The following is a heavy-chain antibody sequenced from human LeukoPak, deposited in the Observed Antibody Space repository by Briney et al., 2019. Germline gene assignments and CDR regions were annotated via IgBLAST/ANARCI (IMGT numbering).Heavy chain of an antibody. V-gene: IGHV4-61*02. D-gene: IGHD2-15*01. CDR3: AKMIPATPDYFDY. CDR1: GGSISSGSYY. Sequence: SQTLSLTCTVSGGSISSGSYYWSWIRQPAGKGLEWIGRIYTSGSTNYNPSLKSRVIISVDKSRNQFSLNLTSVTDADTAIYYCAKMIPATPDYFDYWGQGILVIVS. J-gene: IGHJ4*02. CDR2: IYTSGST.